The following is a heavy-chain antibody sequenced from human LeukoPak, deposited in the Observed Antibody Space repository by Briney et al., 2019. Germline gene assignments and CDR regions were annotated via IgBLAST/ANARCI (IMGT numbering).Heavy chain of an antibody. CDR2: IYYSGSA. V-gene: IGHV4-31*03. CDR1: NGPITSGDYY. CDR3: ARVGDSGYGKFGP. J-gene: IGHJ5*02. D-gene: IGHD5-12*01. Sequence: SETLSLTCTVSNGPITSGDYYWSWIRQLPGKGLEWIGYIYYSGSAYYNPSLKSRFAMSVDTCKNQFSLKLTSVTAADTAVYYCARVGDSGYGKFGPWGQGTLVTVSS.